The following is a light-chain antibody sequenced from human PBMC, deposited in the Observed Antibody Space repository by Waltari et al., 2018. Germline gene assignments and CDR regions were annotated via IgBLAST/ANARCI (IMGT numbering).Light chain of an antibody. CDR1: QSISSY. CDR3: QQSYSTPPGT. Sequence: DIQMTQPPSSLSASVADSVTITCRASQSISSYLNWYQQKPGKAPKLLIYAASSLQSGVPSRFSGSGSGTDFTLTISSLQPEDFATYYCQQSYSTPPGTFGQGTKVEIK. J-gene: IGKJ1*01. V-gene: IGKV1-39*01. CDR2: AAS.